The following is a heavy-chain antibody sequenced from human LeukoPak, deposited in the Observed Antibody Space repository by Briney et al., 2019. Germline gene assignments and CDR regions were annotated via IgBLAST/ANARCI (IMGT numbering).Heavy chain of an antibody. J-gene: IGHJ4*02. CDR1: GFTFRENY. Sequence: GXSLHLSCAAAGFTFRENYMSWSRQAPGKGAEWLSYISGSGSDIKDAAPVKGRFTISRNNEKKSLCLQMNNLRVEDTAVYYCVRGPGRDGGYWGQGTLVTVSS. V-gene: IGHV3-11*04. CDR3: VRGPGRDGGY. D-gene: IGHD1-26*01. CDR2: ISGSGSDI.